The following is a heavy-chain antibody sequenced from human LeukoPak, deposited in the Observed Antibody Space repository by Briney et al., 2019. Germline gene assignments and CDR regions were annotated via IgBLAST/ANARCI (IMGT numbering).Heavy chain of an antibody. Sequence: GGSLRLSCAASGFTFSSYSMNWGRQAPGKGLEWVSYISSSSSNIYYAESVKGRFTISRDNAKTSLYLQMNSLRAEDTAVYYCARAPHLPDIVVVPAAINLDYWGQGTLVTVSS. V-gene: IGHV3-48*04. CDR2: ISSSSSNI. CDR3: ARAPHLPDIVVVPAAINLDY. J-gene: IGHJ4*02. CDR1: GFTFSSYS. D-gene: IGHD2-2*02.